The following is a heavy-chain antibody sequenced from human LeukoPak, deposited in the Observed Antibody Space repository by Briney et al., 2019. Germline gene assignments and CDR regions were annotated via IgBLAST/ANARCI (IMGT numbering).Heavy chain of an antibody. Sequence: SETLSLTCTVSGGSISSSSYYWGWIRQPPGKGLEWIGSIYYSGSTYYNPSLKSRVTISVDTSKNQFSLKLSSVTAADTAVYYCARVRPWGRYCSGGSCYAKDYWGQGTLVTVSS. V-gene: IGHV4-39*01. J-gene: IGHJ4*02. D-gene: IGHD2-15*01. CDR2: IYYSGST. CDR3: ARVRPWGRYCSGGSCYAKDY. CDR1: GGSISSSSYY.